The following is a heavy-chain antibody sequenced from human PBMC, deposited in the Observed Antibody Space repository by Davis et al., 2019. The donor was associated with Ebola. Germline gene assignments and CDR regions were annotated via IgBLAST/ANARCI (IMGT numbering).Heavy chain of an antibody. CDR2: IYSSGKT. CDR1: GDSISTGGYY. Sequence: SETLSLTCTVSGDSISTGGYYWIWLRQHPGKGLEWIGYIYSSGKTYYNPSPKSRVTISVDTSKNQFSLKLSSVTAADTAVYYCARLVLLWFGELLYQEGVVWFDPWGQGTLVTVSS. V-gene: IGHV4-31*03. CDR3: ARLVLLWFGELLYQEGVVWFDP. D-gene: IGHD3-10*01. J-gene: IGHJ5*02.